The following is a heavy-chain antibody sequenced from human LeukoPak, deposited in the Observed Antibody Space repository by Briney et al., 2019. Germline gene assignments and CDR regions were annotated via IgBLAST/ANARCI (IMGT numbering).Heavy chain of an antibody. CDR2: INHSGST. CDR1: GGSFSGYY. Sequence: SETLSLTCAVYGGSFSGYYWSWIRQPPGKGREWIGEINHSGSTNYNPSLKSRVTISVDTSKNQFSLKLSSVTAADTAVYYCARGRGTPGLRWFDPWGQGTLVTVSS. CDR3: ARGRGTPGLRWFDP. V-gene: IGHV4-34*01. D-gene: IGHD2-15*01. J-gene: IGHJ5*02.